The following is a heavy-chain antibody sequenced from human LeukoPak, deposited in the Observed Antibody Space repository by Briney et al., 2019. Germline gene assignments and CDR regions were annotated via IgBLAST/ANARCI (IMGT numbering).Heavy chain of an antibody. J-gene: IGHJ5*02. CDR3: AKDSGPVWFGESPTWFDP. V-gene: IGHV3-30*18. D-gene: IGHD3-10*01. Sequence: GGSLRLSCAASGFTFSSYGMHWVRQAPGKGLEWVAVISYDGSNKYYADSVKGRFTISRDNSKNTLYLQMNSLRAEDTAVYYCAKDSGPVWFGESPTWFDPWGQGTLVTVSP. CDR1: GFTFSSYG. CDR2: ISYDGSNK.